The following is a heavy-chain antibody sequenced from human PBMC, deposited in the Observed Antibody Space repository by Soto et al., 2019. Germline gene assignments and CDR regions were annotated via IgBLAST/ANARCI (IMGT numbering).Heavy chain of an antibody. CDR1: GFTFSSYS. J-gene: IGHJ6*02. CDR3: ASQSMVRDPLRAYGMDV. CDR2: ISSSSSYI. V-gene: IGHV3-21*01. Sequence: EVQLVESGGGLVKPGGSLRLSCAASGFTFSSYSMNWVRQAPGKGLEWVSSISSSSSYIYYADSVKGRFTISRDNAKNSLYLQMNSLRAEDTAVYYCASQSMVRDPLRAYGMDVWGQGTTVTVSS. D-gene: IGHD3-10*01.